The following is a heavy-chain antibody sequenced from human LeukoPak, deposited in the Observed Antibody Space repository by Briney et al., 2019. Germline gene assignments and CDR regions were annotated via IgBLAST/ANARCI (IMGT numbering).Heavy chain of an antibody. D-gene: IGHD3-22*01. V-gene: IGHV4-39*07. Sequence: PSETLSLTCTVSGGSISTSSYYWGWIRQPPGKGLEWIGSIYYSGSTYYNSSLESRVSISVDTSRTRFSLKLNSVTAADTAVYYCARDRGDYYDSSGYAFDIWGQGTMVTVSS. CDR1: GGSISTSSYY. CDR2: IYYSGST. CDR3: ARDRGDYYDSSGYAFDI. J-gene: IGHJ3*02.